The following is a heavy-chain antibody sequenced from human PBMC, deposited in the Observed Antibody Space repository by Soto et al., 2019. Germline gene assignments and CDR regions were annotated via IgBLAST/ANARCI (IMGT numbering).Heavy chain of an antibody. V-gene: IGHV3-30-3*01. Sequence: PGGSLRLSCAASGFTFSSYAMHWVRQAPGKGLEWVAVISYDGSNKYYADSVKGRFTISRDNSKNTLYLQMNSLRAEDTAVYYCAKDKYSSGWLVWGDYYYGMDGWGQGTTVTVSS. D-gene: IGHD6-19*01. J-gene: IGHJ6*02. CDR2: ISYDGSNK. CDR3: AKDKYSSGWLVWGDYYYGMDG. CDR1: GFTFSSYA.